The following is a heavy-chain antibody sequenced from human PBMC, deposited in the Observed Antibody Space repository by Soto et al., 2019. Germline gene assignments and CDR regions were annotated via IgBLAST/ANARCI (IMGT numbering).Heavy chain of an antibody. Sequence: GGSLRLSCVASGFTFSSYAMSWVRQAPGKGLEWVSAVSGIGDNTYYADSVKGRFTISRDNSKNTLYLQMSSLRAEDTALYYCAKRTFIAVAGTLDYWGQGTLVTVSS. D-gene: IGHD6-19*01. J-gene: IGHJ4*02. CDR1: GFTFSSYA. CDR2: VSGIGDNT. V-gene: IGHV3-23*01. CDR3: AKRTFIAVAGTLDY.